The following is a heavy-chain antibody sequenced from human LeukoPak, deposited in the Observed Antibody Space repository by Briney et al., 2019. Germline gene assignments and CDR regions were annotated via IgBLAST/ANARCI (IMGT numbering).Heavy chain of an antibody. CDR2: TCSSGSA. CDR3: AREIVVVVAATLDDAFDI. D-gene: IGHD2-15*01. J-gene: IGHJ3*02. V-gene: IGHV4-34*01. Sequence: SETLSLTCAVYGGSFSGYYWSWIRQPPGKGLEWIGSTCSSGSAYYNPSLKSRVTTSIDTSKNQFSLRLTSVTAADTAVYYCAREIVVVVAATLDDAFDIWGQGTMVTVSS. CDR1: GGSFSGYY.